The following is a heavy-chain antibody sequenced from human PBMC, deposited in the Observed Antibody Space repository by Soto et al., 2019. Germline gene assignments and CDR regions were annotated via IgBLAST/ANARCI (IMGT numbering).Heavy chain of an antibody. Sequence: GESLKISCKGSGYSFTSYWISWVRQMPGKGLEWMGRIHPSDSYSNYSPSFQGHVTISADKSISTAYLQWSSLKASDTAMYYWARHGIAVAGTAFDIWGQGTMVTVSS. CDR3: ARHGIAVAGTAFDI. CDR2: IHPSDSYS. D-gene: IGHD6-19*01. V-gene: IGHV5-10-1*01. J-gene: IGHJ3*02. CDR1: GYSFTSYW.